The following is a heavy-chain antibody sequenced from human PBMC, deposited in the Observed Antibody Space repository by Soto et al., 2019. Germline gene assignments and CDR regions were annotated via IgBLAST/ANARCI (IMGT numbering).Heavy chain of an antibody. CDR2: IDNSGST. J-gene: IGHJ4*02. V-gene: IGHV4-4*07. CDR1: GGSISDYF. CDR3: ARGCQDFWSGPLDY. Sequence: SETLSLTCTVSGGSISDYFCNWIRQPAGKGLEWIGRIDNSGSTNYNPSLKSRITMSADTSRNQFSLKLNSVTAADTAVYYCARGCQDFWSGPLDYWGQGALVTVSS. D-gene: IGHD3-3*01.